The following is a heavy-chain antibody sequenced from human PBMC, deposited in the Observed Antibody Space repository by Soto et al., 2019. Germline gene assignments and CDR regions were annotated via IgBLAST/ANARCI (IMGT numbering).Heavy chain of an antibody. CDR1: GYTFTSYY. V-gene: IGHV1-46*03. J-gene: IGHJ5*02. CDR2: INPSGGST. D-gene: IGHD3-10*01. Sequence: AASVKVSCKASGYTFTSYYMHWVRQAPGQGLEWMGIINPSGGSTSYAQKFQGRVTMTRDTSTSTVYMELSSLRSEDTAVYYCARDEITMVRGVIFNWFDPWGQGTLVTVSS. CDR3: ARDEITMVRGVIFNWFDP.